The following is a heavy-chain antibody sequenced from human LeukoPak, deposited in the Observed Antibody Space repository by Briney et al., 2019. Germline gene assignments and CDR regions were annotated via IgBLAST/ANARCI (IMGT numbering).Heavy chain of an antibody. CDR2: ISSSSSYI. D-gene: IGHD5-24*01. J-gene: IGHJ4*02. CDR3: ARGSSRDGYNWYFDY. V-gene: IGHV3-21*01. CDR1: GFTFSSYS. Sequence: PGGSLRLSCAASGFTFSSYSMNWVRQAPGKGLEWVSSISSSSSYIYYADSVKGRFTVSRDNAKNSLYLQMNSLRAEDTAVYYCARGSSRDGYNWYFDYWGQGTLVTVSS.